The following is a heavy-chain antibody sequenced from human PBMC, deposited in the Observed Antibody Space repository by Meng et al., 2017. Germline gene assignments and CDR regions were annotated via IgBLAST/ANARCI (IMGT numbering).Heavy chain of an antibody. CDR3: ARDRRDGYNFRWYFDL. V-gene: IGHV4-61*02. J-gene: IGHJ2*01. D-gene: IGHD5-24*01. CDR2: IYTSGST. Sequence: SETLSLTCTVSGGSISSGSYYWSWIRQPAGKGLEWIGRIYTSGSTNYNPSLKSRVTISVDTSKNQFPLKLSSVTAADTAVYYCARDRRDGYNFRWYFDLWGRGTLVTVSS. CDR1: GGSISSGSYY.